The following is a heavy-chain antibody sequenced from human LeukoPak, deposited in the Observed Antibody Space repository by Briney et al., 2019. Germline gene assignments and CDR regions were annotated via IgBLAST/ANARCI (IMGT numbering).Heavy chain of an antibody. Sequence: PGGSLRLSCAASGFSFSGHWMHWVRQAPGKGLVWVSRINSDGSSTSYADSVKGRFTISRDNAKNTLYLQMNCLRAEDTAVYYCARGRYSYGYPDAFDIWGQGTMVTVSS. CDR2: INSDGSST. J-gene: IGHJ3*02. CDR1: GFSFSGHW. CDR3: ARGRYSYGYPDAFDI. D-gene: IGHD5-18*01. V-gene: IGHV3-74*01.